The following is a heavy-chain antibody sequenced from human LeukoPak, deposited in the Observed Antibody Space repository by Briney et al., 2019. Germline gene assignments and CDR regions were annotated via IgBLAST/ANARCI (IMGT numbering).Heavy chain of an antibody. Sequence: GASVKVSCKASGGTFSSYAISWVRQAPGQGLEWMGGIIPVFGRANYAQKFQGRVTITADESTSTAYMELSSLRSEDTAVYYCARDRVVGLGIDNAFDIWGRGTMVTVSS. CDR3: ARDRVVGLGIDNAFDI. V-gene: IGHV1-69*13. CDR1: GGTFSSYA. J-gene: IGHJ3*02. D-gene: IGHD2-15*01. CDR2: IIPVFGRA.